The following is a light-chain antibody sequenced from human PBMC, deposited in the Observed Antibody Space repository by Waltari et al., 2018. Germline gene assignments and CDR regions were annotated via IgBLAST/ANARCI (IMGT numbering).Light chain of an antibody. V-gene: IGLV2-8*01. J-gene: IGLJ3*02. CDR1: GSDVGGYNY. CDR3: ISYAGNNNWV. Sequence: QSALTQPPSASGSPGQSVTISCTGTGSDVGGYNYVSWYQQHPGKAPKLVIYEVRMRPSGVPARFSGSKSGNTASLTVSGLQADDEADYYRISYAGNNNWVFGGGTKVTVL. CDR2: EVR.